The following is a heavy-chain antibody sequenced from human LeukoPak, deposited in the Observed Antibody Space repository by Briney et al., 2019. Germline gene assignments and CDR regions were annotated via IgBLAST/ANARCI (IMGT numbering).Heavy chain of an antibody. Sequence: QPGGSLRLSCAASGFTFSSYSMNWVRQAPGKGLEWVSYISGSSSTIYYADSVKGRFTISRDNSKNTLYLQMNSLRAEDTAVYYCARQLTTLTYGGFDYWGQGTLVTVSS. CDR2: ISGSSSTI. CDR1: GFTFSSYS. CDR3: ARQLTTLTYGGFDY. J-gene: IGHJ4*02. V-gene: IGHV3-48*01. D-gene: IGHD4/OR15-4a*01.